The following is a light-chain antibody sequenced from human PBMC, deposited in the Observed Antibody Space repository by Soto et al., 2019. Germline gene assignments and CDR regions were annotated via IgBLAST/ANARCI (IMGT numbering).Light chain of an antibody. CDR3: QQYHNWPPIT. Sequence: ENLFAPAPGAPSLSPGERATPSRRALQSVSNNYLAWYQHKPGQAPRVLIYDTSTRATGVPARFSGWGSGTEFTLTISSLQSEDFAVYYCQQYHNWPPITFGQGTRLEIK. CDR1: QSVSNN. V-gene: IGKV3-15*01. CDR2: DTS. J-gene: IGKJ5*01.